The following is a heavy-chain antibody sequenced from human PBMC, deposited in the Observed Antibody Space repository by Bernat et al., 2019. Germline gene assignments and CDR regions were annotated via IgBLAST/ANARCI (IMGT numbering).Heavy chain of an antibody. Sequence: QVQLVESGGGVVQPGRSLRLSCAASGFTFSSYGMHWVRQAPGKGLEWVAVISYDGSNKYYADSVKGRFTISRDNSKNTLYLQMNSLRAEDTAVYYCANAVGVVELSDLDYWGQGTLVTVSS. J-gene: IGHJ4*02. CDR1: GFTFSSYG. CDR3: ANAVGVVELSDLDY. V-gene: IGHV3-30*18. CDR2: ISYDGSNK. D-gene: IGHD3-3*01.